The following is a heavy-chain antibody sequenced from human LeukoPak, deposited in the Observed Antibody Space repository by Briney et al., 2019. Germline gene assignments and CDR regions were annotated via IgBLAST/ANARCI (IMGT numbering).Heavy chain of an antibody. D-gene: IGHD5-12*01. CDR3: ARDHATPDAFDI. CDR1: GGTFGSYA. CDR2: IIPILGIA. V-gene: IGHV1-69*04. J-gene: IGHJ3*02. Sequence: SVKVSCKASGGTFGSYAISWVRQAPGQGLEWMGRIIPILGIANYAQKFQGRVTITADKSTSTAYMELSSLRSEDTAVYYCARDHATPDAFDIWGQGTMVTVSS.